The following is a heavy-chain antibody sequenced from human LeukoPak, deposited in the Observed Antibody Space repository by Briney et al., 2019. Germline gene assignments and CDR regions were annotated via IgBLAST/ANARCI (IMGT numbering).Heavy chain of an antibody. CDR3: ASSILTPYYFDY. V-gene: IGHV4-59*11. J-gene: IGHJ4*02. Sequence: PSETLFLTCTVSGGSISSHYWSWIRQPPGKGLEWIGYIYYSGSTNYNPSLKSRVTISVDTSKNQFSLKLSSVTAADTAVYYCASSILTPYYFDYWGQGTLVTVSS. CDR2: IYYSGST. CDR1: GGSISSHY. D-gene: IGHD2/OR15-2a*01.